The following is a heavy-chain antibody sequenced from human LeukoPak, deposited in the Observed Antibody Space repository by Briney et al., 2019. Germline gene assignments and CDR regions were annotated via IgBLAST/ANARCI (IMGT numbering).Heavy chain of an antibody. CDR2: ISSSGSTI. D-gene: IGHD3-3*01. CDR3: ARDHDDFWSGYSPVGY. CDR1: GFTFSSYE. J-gene: IGHJ4*02. Sequence: PGGSLRLSCAASGFTFSSYEMNWVRQAPGKGLEWVSYISSSGSTIYYADSVKGRFTISRDNAKNSLYLQMNSLRAEDTAVYYCARDHDDFWSGYSPVGYWGQGTLVTVSS. V-gene: IGHV3-48*03.